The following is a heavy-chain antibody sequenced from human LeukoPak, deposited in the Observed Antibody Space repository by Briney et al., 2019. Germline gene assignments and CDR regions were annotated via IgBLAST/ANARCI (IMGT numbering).Heavy chain of an antibody. CDR1: GFTFSSYA. J-gene: IGHJ6*02. V-gene: IGHV3-23*01. CDR3: ARNPGYYYYGMDV. CDR2: ISGSGGST. Sequence: GGSLRLSCAASGFTFSSYAMSWVRQAPGKGLEWVSAISGSGGSTYYADSVKGRFTISRDNAKNTAYLQMNSLGAEDTALYYCARNPGYYYYGMDVWGQGTTVVVSS.